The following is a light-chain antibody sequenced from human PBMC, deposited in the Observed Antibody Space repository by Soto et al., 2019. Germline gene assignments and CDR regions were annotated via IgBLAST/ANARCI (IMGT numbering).Light chain of an antibody. CDR1: QSVSSSY. CDR3: QQYGSFPLT. CDR2: DAS. V-gene: IGKV3-20*01. Sequence: EIVLTQSPGTLSLSPGERATLSCRASQSVSSSYLTWYQQTNGQAPRILIYDASSRDTGIPDRFSGSGSGTDFTLTISSLEPEDFEVYYCQQYGSFPLTFGGGTKVDIK. J-gene: IGKJ4*01.